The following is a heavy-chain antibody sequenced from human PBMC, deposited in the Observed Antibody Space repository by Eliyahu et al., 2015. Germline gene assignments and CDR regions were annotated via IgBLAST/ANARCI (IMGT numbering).Heavy chain of an antibody. CDR2: IDWDDDK. D-gene: IGHD1-26*01. CDR3: ARMDSGSNKGFWYFDL. J-gene: IGHJ2*01. Sequence: QVTLKESGPALVKPTQTLTLTCTFSGFSLSTSGMRVSWIRQPPGKALEWLARIDWDDDKFYSTSLKTRLTISKDTSKNQVVLTMTNMDPVDTATYYCARMDSGSNKGFWYFDLWGRGTLVTVSS. CDR1: GFSLSTSGMR. V-gene: IGHV2-70*04.